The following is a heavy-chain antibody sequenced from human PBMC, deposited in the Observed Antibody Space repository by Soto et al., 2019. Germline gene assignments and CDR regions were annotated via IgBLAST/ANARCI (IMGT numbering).Heavy chain of an antibody. CDR2: ISSSSSTI. J-gene: IGHJ3*02. D-gene: IGHD3-22*01. CDR1: GFTFSSYS. Sequence: GGSLRLSCAASGFTFSSYSMNWVRQAPGKGLGWVSYISSSSSTIYYADSVKGRFTISRDNAKNSLYLQMNSLRDEDTAVYYCARVSGYDSSGYYYYTGAFDIWGQGTMVTVSS. CDR3: ARVSGYDSSGYYYYTGAFDI. V-gene: IGHV3-48*02.